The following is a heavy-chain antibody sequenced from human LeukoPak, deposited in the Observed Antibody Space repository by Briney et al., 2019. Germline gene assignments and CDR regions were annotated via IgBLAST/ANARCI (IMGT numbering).Heavy chain of an antibody. Sequence: GSLRLSCAASGFTFSSYGMHWVRQAPGKGLEWVAVISYDGSNKYYADSVKGRFTISRDNSKNTLYLQMNSLRAEDTAVYYCAKDGGYCSSTSCVGFDYWGQGTLVTVSS. V-gene: IGHV3-30*18. J-gene: IGHJ4*02. CDR1: GFTFSSYG. CDR2: ISYDGSNK. CDR3: AKDGGYCSSTSCVGFDY. D-gene: IGHD2-2*01.